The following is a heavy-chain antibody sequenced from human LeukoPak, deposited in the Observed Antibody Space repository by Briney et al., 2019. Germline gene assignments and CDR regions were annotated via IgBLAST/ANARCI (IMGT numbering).Heavy chain of an antibody. CDR3: AREYCSSTSCYRSDFDY. V-gene: IGHV1-2*06. CDR1: GYTFTGYY. D-gene: IGHD2-2*02. Sequence: GASVKVSCKASGYTFTGYYMHWVRQAPGQGLEWMGRINPNSGGTNYAQKLQGRVTMTRDTSISTAYMELSRLRSDDTAVYYCAREYCSSTSCYRSDFDYWGQGTLVTVSS. CDR2: INPNSGGT. J-gene: IGHJ4*02.